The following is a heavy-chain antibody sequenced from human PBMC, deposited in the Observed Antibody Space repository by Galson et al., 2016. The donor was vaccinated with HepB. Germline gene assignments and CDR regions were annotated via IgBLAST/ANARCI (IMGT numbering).Heavy chain of an antibody. CDR1: GYTFNTDG. CDR2: ISPYNGHT. CDR3: ARESGVGVAFDH. D-gene: IGHD6-19*01. V-gene: IGHV1-18*01. J-gene: IGHJ5*02. Sequence: SVKVSCKASGYTFNTDGVAWVRQAPGQGVEWMGWISPYNGHTNYAQNLQGKVTITTNTSTSKAYLGLRSLRSDDTAIYYCARESGVGVAFDHCGQGTLVTVSS.